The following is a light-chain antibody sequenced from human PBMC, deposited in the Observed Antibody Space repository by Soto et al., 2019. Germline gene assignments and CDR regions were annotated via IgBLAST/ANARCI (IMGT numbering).Light chain of an antibody. CDR1: QSINSW. CDR3: QQYNTYPYT. J-gene: IGKJ2*01. V-gene: IGKV1-5*03. Sequence: DIPMTQSPSTLSASVGDRVTITCRASQSINSWLAWYQQKPGKAPELLIYQASNLESGVPSRFSGSGSGTEFTLTISSLQPDDFASYYCQQYNTYPYTFGQGTKLEIK. CDR2: QAS.